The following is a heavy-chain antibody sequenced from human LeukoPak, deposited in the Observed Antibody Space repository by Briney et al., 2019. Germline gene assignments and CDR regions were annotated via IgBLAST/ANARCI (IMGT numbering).Heavy chain of an antibody. V-gene: IGHV4-59*08. D-gene: IGHD1-1*01. J-gene: IGHJ4*02. CDR3: ASNIPTPTTSPPLGY. CDR2: IDYSGRT. CDR1: GGSTDSYYY. Sequence: SETLSLTCTVSGGSTDSYYYWSWIRQPPRKGLEWIGYIDYSGRTKYNPSLQSRVTISVDTSKTQFSLRLGSVTAADTAVYFCASNIPTPTTSPPLGYWGQGTLVTVSS.